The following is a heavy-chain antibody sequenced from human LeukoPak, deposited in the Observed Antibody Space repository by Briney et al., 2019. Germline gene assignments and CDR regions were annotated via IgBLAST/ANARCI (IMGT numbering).Heavy chain of an antibody. CDR3: ARDGYDYVWGSYRYKGFDY. CDR2: ISAYNGNT. J-gene: IGHJ4*02. Sequence: GASVKVSCKASGYTFTIYGISWVRQAPGQGLEWMGWISAYNGNTNYAQKLQGRVTMTTDTSTSTAYMELRSLRSDDTAVYYCARDGYDYVWGSYRYKGFDYWGQGTLVTVSS. D-gene: IGHD3-16*02. V-gene: IGHV1-18*01. CDR1: GYTFTIYG.